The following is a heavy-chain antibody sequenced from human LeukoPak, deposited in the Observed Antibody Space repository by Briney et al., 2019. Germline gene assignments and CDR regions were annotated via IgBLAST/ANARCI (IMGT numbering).Heavy chain of an antibody. Sequence: SVKVSCKASGGTFSDYTVSWVRQAPGQGLEWMGGIIPAFDSTNYAQKFQGRLTITADESTGTAYMELSSLRSEDTAVYYCARVQVESQYYSYMDVWGEGTTVTVSS. J-gene: IGHJ6*03. CDR2: IIPAFDST. CDR3: ARVQVESQYYSYMDV. D-gene: IGHD1-1*01. CDR1: GGTFSDYT. V-gene: IGHV1-69*13.